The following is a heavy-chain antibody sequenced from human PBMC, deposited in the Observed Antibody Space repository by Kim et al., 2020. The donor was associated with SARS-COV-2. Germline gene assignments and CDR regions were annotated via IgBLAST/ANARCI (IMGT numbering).Heavy chain of an antibody. V-gene: IGHV4-34*01. J-gene: IGHJ4*02. CDR2: INHSGST. CDR1: GGSFSGYY. Sequence: SETLSLTCAVYGGSFSGYYWSWIRQPPGKGLEWIGEINHSGSTNYNPSLKSRVTISVDTSKNQFSLKLSSVTAADTAVYYCARGRPVWDYYGSGSVGWVYWGQGTLVTVSS. CDR3: ARGRPVWDYYGSGSVGWVY. D-gene: IGHD3-10*01.